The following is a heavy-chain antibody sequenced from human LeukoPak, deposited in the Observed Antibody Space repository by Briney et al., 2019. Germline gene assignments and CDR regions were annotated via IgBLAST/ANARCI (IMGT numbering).Heavy chain of an antibody. CDR1: GFTFNNYA. D-gene: IGHD3-10*01. Sequence: GGSLRLSCAASGFTFNNYAMHWVRQAPGKGLEYVSAISSNGGSTYYANSVKGRFTISRDNSKNTLYLQMGSLRAEDMAVYYCARDYYGSGSYPWGQGTLVTVSS. V-gene: IGHV3-64*01. CDR2: ISSNGGST. J-gene: IGHJ5*02. CDR3: ARDYYGSGSYP.